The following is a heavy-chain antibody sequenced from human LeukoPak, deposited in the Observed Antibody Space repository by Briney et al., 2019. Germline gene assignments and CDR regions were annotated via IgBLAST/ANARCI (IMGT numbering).Heavy chain of an antibody. CDR3: AKHLTNAYYDMIWFDP. J-gene: IGHJ5*02. CDR1: GGSISNHY. CDR2: IYYSGST. Sequence: SETLSLTCTVSGGSISNHYWSWIRQAPGKGPEWIGYIYYSGSTNYNPSVKSRVTISVDTSKNEFSLRLSSVTAADAAVYYCAKHLTNAYYDMIWFDPWGQGTLVTVSS. V-gene: IGHV4-59*11. D-gene: IGHD3-16*01.